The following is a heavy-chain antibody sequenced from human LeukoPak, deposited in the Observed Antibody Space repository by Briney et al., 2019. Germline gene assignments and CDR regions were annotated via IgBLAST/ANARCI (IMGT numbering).Heavy chain of an antibody. CDR2: IYYSGST. CDR1: GGSISSYY. J-gene: IGHJ6*04. V-gene: IGHV4-59*01. CDR3: ARDRRGYCSSTSCYGPCYYYGMDV. D-gene: IGHD2-2*01. Sequence: SETLSLTCTVSGGSISSYYWSWIRQPPGKGLEWIGYIYYSGSTNYNPSLKSRVTISVDTSKNQFSLKLSSVTAADTAVYYCARDRRGYCSSTSCYGPCYYYGMDVWGKGTTVTVSS.